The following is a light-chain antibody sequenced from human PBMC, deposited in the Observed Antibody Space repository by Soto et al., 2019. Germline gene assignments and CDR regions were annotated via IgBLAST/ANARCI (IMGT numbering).Light chain of an antibody. CDR1: SSNIGNNY. J-gene: IGLJ2*01. V-gene: IGLV1-51*02. Sequence: QSVLTQPPSVSAAPGQKVTISCSGSSSNIGNNYVSWYQQLPGTAPKLLIYENNKRPSGIPDRFSGSKSGTSATLGITGLQTGDEADYYCGTWDSSLSAVVFRGGTKVPV. CDR2: ENN. CDR3: GTWDSSLSAVV.